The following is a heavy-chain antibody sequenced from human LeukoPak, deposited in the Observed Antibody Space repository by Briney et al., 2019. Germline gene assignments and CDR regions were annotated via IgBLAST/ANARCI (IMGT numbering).Heavy chain of an antibody. CDR3: ARDGSARSLAN. Sequence: PGGSLRLSCAASGFTVSNNYMSWVRQAPGKGLEWVSVIDNGGSTYYADSVTGRFTISRDNSNNAVYLQMNSLRADDTAVYYCARDGSARSLANWGQGTLVSVSS. CDR2: IDNGGST. D-gene: IGHD6-6*01. CDR1: GFTVSNNY. J-gene: IGHJ4*02. V-gene: IGHV3-53*01.